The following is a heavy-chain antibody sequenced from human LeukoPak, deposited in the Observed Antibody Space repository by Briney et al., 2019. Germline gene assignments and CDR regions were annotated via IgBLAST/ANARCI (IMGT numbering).Heavy chain of an antibody. Sequence: PSETLSLTCTVSGGSISSYYWSWIRQPPGKGLEWIGYIYYSGSTNYNPSLKSRVTISVDTSKNQFALKLSFVAAADTAVYYCARARGARITMIVVVDYFDYWGQGTLVTVSS. CDR2: IYYSGST. CDR3: ARARGARITMIVVVDYFDY. V-gene: IGHV4-59*01. J-gene: IGHJ4*02. CDR1: GGSISSYY. D-gene: IGHD3-22*01.